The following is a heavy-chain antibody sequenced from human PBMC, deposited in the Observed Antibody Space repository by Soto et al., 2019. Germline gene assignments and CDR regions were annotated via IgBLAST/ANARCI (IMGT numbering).Heavy chain of an antibody. CDR1: GFSFSTYA. Sequence: EVQLLESGGGLVQPGGSLRLSCAVSGFSFSTYAMSWVRQAPGKGLEWVSGISAGGGNTYYADSVRGRFTISRDNSKDTLYLQINSLRAEDTAFYYCAKHAEYQLVSWFDPWGQGTLGTVSS. D-gene: IGHD2-2*01. CDR3: AKHAEYQLVSWFDP. J-gene: IGHJ5*02. V-gene: IGHV3-23*01. CDR2: ISAGGGNT.